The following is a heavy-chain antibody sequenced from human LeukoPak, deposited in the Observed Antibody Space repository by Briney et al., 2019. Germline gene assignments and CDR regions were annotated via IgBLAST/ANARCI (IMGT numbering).Heavy chain of an antibody. CDR3: AKDRPNYYESNGHYYRLNGDY. D-gene: IGHD3-22*01. CDR1: GFTFNNYA. CDR2: ISSSGDIT. Sequence: PGGSLRLSCAASGFTFNNYAMSWVRQAPGKALEWVSAISSSGDITFYADSVKGRFTISRDNSRYTLYLQMNSLRAEDAAVYYCAKDRPNYYESNGHYYRLNGDYWGQGTLVTVSS. J-gene: IGHJ4*02. V-gene: IGHV3-23*01.